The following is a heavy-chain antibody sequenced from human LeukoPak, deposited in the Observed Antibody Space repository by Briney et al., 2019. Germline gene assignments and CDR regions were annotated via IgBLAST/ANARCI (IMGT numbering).Heavy chain of an antibody. CDR1: GLTFSTYI. Sequence: GGSLRLSCAASGLTFSTYIMTWVRQAPGKGLEWVSAISGGGGSTYYADSVKGRFTISRDNSKNTLYLQMNSLRAEDTAIYYCAKDNPMYSSSSDFWGQGTLVTVSS. CDR2: ISGGGGST. J-gene: IGHJ4*02. CDR3: AKDNPMYSSSSDF. D-gene: IGHD6-6*01. V-gene: IGHV3-23*01.